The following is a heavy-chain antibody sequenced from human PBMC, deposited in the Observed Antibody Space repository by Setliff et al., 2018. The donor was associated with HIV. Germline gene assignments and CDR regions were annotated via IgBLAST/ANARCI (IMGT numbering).Heavy chain of an antibody. CDR3: ARGSEYSGSYYPDYFDY. D-gene: IGHD1-26*01. J-gene: IGHJ4*02. CDR1: GGSISSSSYY. Sequence: PSETLSLTCTVSGGSISSSSYYWCWIRQPPGKGLEWIGSIYYSGSTYYNPSLKSRVTISVDTSKNQFSLKLSSMTAADTAVYYCARGSEYSGSYYPDYFDYWGQGTLVTVSS. V-gene: IGHV4-39*07. CDR2: IYYSGST.